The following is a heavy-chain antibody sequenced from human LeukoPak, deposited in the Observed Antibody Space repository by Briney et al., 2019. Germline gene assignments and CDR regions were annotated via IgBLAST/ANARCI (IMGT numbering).Heavy chain of an antibody. CDR2: ITSSGGGT. V-gene: IGHV3-43*01. J-gene: IGHJ4*02. Sequence: GRSLRLSCAASGFTFDDYAMHWVRQPPGKGLERVSLITSSGGGTFYADSVKGRFIISRDNSKNSLYLQMNSLTTEDTAFYYRAKERDKIIDHWGQGTLVTVSS. CDR1: GFTFDDYA. CDR3: AKERDKIIDH.